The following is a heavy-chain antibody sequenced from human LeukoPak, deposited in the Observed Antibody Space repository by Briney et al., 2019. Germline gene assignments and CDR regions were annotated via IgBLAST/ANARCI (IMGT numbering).Heavy chain of an antibody. Sequence: GGSLRLSCAASGFTFSDYYMSWIRQAPGKGLEWVSYISSSGSTIYYADSVKGRFTISRDNAKNSLYLQMNSLRAEDTAVYYCARGPITMVRGVIRRVCWFDPWGQGTLVTVSS. CDR1: GFTFSDYY. J-gene: IGHJ5*02. D-gene: IGHD3-10*01. CDR2: ISSSGSTI. CDR3: ARGPITMVRGVIRRVCWFDP. V-gene: IGHV3-11*01.